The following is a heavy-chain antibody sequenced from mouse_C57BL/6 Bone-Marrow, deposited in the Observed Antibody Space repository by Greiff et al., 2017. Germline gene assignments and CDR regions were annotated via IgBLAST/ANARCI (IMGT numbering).Heavy chain of an antibody. CDR1: GFTFSDYY. D-gene: IGHD2-4*01. J-gene: IGHJ4*01. Sequence: EVKLMESGGGLVQPGGSLKLSCAASGFTFSDYYMYWVSQTPEQRLEWVAYISNGGGSTYYPDTVKGRFPISRDNAKNTLYLQMSRLKSEDTAMYYCARHDYVGAMDYWGQGTSVTVSS. CDR2: ISNGGGST. CDR3: ARHDYVGAMDY. V-gene: IGHV5-12*01.